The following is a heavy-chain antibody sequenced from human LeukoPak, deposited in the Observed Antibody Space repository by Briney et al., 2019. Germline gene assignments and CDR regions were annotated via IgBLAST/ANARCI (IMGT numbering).Heavy chain of an antibody. V-gene: IGHV3-23*01. J-gene: IGHJ4*02. D-gene: IGHD1-26*01. CDR1: GFTFSSYA. CDR2: ISGSGGSGGST. CDR3: AKDISGSWTDKYFDY. Sequence: GGSLRLSCAASGFTFSSYAMSWVRQAPGKGLEWVSAISGSGGSGGSTYYADSVKGRFTISRDNSKNTLYLQMNSLRAEDTALYYCAKDISGSWTDKYFDYWGQGTLVTVSS.